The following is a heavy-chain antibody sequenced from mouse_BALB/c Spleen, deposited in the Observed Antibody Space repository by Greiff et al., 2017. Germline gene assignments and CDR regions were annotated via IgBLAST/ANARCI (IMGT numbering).Heavy chain of an antibody. V-gene: IGHV5-4*02. CDR3: ARDRDTTATRAMDY. CDR2: ISDGGSYT. D-gene: IGHD1-2*01. Sequence: EVKLMESGGGLVKPGGSLKLSCAASGFTFSDYYMYWVRQTPEKRLEWVATISDGGSYTYYPDSVKWRFTISRDNAKNNLYLQMSSLKSEDTAMYYCARDRDTTATRAMDYWGQGTSVTVSS. J-gene: IGHJ4*01. CDR1: GFTFSDYY.